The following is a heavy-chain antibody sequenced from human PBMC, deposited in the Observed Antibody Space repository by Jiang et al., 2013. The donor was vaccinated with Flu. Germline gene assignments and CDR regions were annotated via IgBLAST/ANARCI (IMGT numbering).Heavy chain of an antibody. V-gene: IGHV6-1*01. CDR2: TYYRSKWYN. D-gene: IGHD3-22*01. J-gene: IGHJ3*02. CDR3: ARDRGYDSSGYHNAFDI. CDR1: GDSVSSNSAA. Sequence: SQTLSLTCAISGDSVSSNSAAWNWIRQSPSRGLEWLGRTYYRSKWYNDYAVSVKSRITINPDTSKNQFSLQLNSVTPEDTAVYYCARDRGYDSSGYHNAFDIWGQGTMVTVSS.